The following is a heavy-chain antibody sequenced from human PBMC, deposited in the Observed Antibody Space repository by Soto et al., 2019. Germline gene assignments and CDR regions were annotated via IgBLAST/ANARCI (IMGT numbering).Heavy chain of an antibody. J-gene: IGHJ5*02. D-gene: IGHD3-22*01. CDR1: GFTFSSYA. V-gene: IGHV3-23*01. Sequence: EVQLLESGGGLVQPGGSLRLSCAASGFTFSSYAMSWVRQAPGKGLEWVSAISGSGGSTYYADSVKGRFTISRDNSKNSLYLQMNSLRAEDTAVYYCAREDDSSGRYNWFDPWGQGTLVTVSS. CDR3: AREDDSSGRYNWFDP. CDR2: ISGSGGST.